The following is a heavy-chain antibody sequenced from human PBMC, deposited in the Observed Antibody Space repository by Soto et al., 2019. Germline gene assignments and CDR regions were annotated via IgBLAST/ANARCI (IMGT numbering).Heavy chain of an antibody. V-gene: IGHV4-59*01. CDR1: GGSISSYY. J-gene: IGHJ6*02. D-gene: IGHD1-7*01. CDR3: ARVGYNWNYLGLPNIDYYYYGMDV. CDR2: IYYSGST. Sequence: SETLSLTCTVSGGSISSYYWSWIRQPPGKGLEWIGYIYYSGSTNYNPSLKSRVTISVDTSKNQFSLKLSSVTAADTAVYYCARVGYNWNYLGLPNIDYYYYGMDVWGQGTTVTVSS.